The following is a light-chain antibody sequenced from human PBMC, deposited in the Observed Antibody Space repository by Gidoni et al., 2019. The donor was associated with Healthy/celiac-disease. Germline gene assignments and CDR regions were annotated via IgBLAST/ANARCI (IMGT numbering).Light chain of an antibody. CDR2: AAS. Sequence: DIQMTQSPSSLSASVGDRVTITCRASQSISSYLNWYQQKPGKAPKLLIYAASSLQSGVPSRFSGSGSWTDFTLTISILQPEDFATYYCQQSYSTPSITFGPGTRLEI. J-gene: IGKJ5*01. V-gene: IGKV1-39*01. CDR3: QQSYSTPSIT. CDR1: QSISSY.